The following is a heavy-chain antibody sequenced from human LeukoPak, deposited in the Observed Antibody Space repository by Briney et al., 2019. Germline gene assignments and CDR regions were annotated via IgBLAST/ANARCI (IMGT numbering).Heavy chain of an antibody. CDR3: ARGPPLYCSGGSCYPGYYYYMDV. D-gene: IGHD2-15*01. J-gene: IGHJ6*03. CDR1: GGSISNSSYY. CDR2: IYTSGST. V-gene: IGHV4-61*02. Sequence: KPSETLSLTCSASGGSISNSSYYWSWIRQPAGKGLEWIGRIYTSGSTNYNPSLKSRVTMSVDTSKNQFSLKLSSVTAADTAVYYCARGPPLYCSGGSCYPGYYYYMDVWGKGTTVTISS.